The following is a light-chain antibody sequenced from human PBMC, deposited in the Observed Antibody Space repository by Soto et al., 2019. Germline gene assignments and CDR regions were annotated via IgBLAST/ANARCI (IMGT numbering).Light chain of an antibody. CDR1: QGIGTY. V-gene: IGKV1-9*01. Sequence: IQLTQSPSSLSASVGDRVTVTCRASQGIGTYLVWYQQKSGKAPTVLIYASSTLQTGVPSRFSGSRSGTDFTLTVSSLQPEDFATYYCQQFDDYPFTFGPGTKVDIK. CDR3: QQFDDYPFT. J-gene: IGKJ3*01. CDR2: ASS.